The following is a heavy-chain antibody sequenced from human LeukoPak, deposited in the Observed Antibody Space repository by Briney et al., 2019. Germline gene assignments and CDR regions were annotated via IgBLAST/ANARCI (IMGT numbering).Heavy chain of an antibody. V-gene: IGHV3-30*18. CDR1: GFTFSRYG. Sequence: GRSLRLSCAASGFTFSRYGMHWVRQAPGKGLEWVAFLSYDGINKYYADSVKGRFTISRDNSKDTLYLQMNSLRAEDTAVYYCAKDGSAISSDYYFDYWGQGTLVTVSS. D-gene: IGHD2-21*02. J-gene: IGHJ4*02. CDR3: AKDGSAISSDYYFDY. CDR2: LSYDGINK.